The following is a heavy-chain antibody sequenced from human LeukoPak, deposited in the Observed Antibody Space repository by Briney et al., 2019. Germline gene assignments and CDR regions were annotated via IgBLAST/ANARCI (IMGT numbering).Heavy chain of an antibody. CDR3: ARWVGTMIVVDY. CDR1: GGSISCGDYY. CDR2: IYYSGST. D-gene: IGHD3-22*01. V-gene: IGHV4-30-4*08. J-gene: IGHJ4*02. Sequence: SETLSLTCTVSGGSISCGDYYWRWIRQPPGKGLEWIGYIYYSGSTYYNLSLKSRVTISVDTSKNQFSLKLSSVTAADTAVYYCARWVGTMIVVDYWGQGTLVTVSS.